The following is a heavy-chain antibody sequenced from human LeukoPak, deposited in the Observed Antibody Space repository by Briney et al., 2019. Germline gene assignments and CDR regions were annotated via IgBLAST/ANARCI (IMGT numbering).Heavy chain of an antibody. CDR2: ISSGGSTI. V-gene: IGHV3-48*03. J-gene: IGHJ3*02. D-gene: IGHD3-10*01. CDR1: GFTFSSYA. Sequence: GGSLRLSCAASGFTFSSYAMSWVRQAPGKGLEWISYISSGGSTIYYTDSVKGRFTISRDNAANSLYLQMNNLRPEDTALYYCARKSRPARGIIIDAFDIWGQGTMVTVSS. CDR3: ARKSRPARGIIIDAFDI.